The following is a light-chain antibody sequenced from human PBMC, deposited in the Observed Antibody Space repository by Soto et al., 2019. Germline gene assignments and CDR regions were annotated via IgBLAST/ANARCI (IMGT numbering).Light chain of an antibody. CDR2: DVS. Sequence: QSALTQPASVSGSPGQSIAISCTGTSSDVGGYNYVSWYQQHPGKAPKVMIYDVSNRPSGVSDCFSGSKSGNTASLTISGLQADDEADYYCSSYTSGSLYVFGTGTKVTVL. CDR3: SSYTSGSLYV. J-gene: IGLJ1*01. CDR1: SSDVGGYNY. V-gene: IGLV2-14*01.